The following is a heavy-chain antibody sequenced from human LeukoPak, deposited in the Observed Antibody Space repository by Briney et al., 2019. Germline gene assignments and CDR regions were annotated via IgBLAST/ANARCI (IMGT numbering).Heavy chain of an antibody. CDR3: ARGPNYYDSSGLPY. CDR1: GGSISSSNW. V-gene: IGHV4-4*02. Sequence: SGTLSLTCAASGGSISSSNWWSWVRQPPGKGLEWIGEIYHSGSTNYNPSLKSRVTISVDKSKNQFSLKLSSVTAADTAVYYCARGPNYYDSSGLPYWGQGTLVTVSS. CDR2: IYHSGST. J-gene: IGHJ4*02. D-gene: IGHD3-22*01.